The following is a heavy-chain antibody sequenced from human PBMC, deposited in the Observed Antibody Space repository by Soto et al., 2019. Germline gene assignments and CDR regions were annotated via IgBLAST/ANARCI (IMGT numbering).Heavy chain of an antibody. V-gene: IGHV3-23*01. D-gene: IGHD6-13*01. Sequence: VGSLRLSCAASGFTFSSYAMTWVRQAPGKGLEYVSSITGSGGSTYYADSVRGRFTISRDNSKNTLFVQMNSLRAEDTAIYYCARGGWGIAPHFYFDIWGQGSPVTVSS. J-gene: IGHJ4*02. CDR1: GFTFSSYA. CDR2: ITGSGGST. CDR3: ARGGWGIAPHFYFDI.